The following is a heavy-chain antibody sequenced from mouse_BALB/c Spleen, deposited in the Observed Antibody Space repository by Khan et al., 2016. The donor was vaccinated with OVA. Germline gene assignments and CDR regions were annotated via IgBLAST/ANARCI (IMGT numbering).Heavy chain of an antibody. Sequence: VQLKESGAEFVKPGASVKLSCTASGFNIKDTYMHWINQRPQQGLVWIGRIDPANGNVKYDPKFQDKATIAEDASSNTAYLHLSSLTSEDTAVDYCTRGAYNGLFAYWGQGTLVTVSA. J-gene: IGHJ3*01. D-gene: IGHD2-10*01. CDR2: IDPANGNV. CDR3: TRGAYNGLFAY. V-gene: IGHV14-3*02. CDR1: GFNIKDTY.